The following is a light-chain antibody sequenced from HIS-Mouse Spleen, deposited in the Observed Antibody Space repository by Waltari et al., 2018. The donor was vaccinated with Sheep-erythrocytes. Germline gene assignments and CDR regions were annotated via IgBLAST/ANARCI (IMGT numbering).Light chain of an antibody. J-gene: IGKJ3*01. Sequence: AIRMTQSPSSFSASTGDRVTITCRASQGISSYLAWYQQKPGKAPKLLIYAASTLQSVVPSRFSGSGSGTDFTLTISCLQSEDFATYYCQQYYSYLTFGPGTKVDIK. CDR2: AAS. V-gene: IGKV1-8*01. CDR3: QQYYSYLT. CDR1: QGISSY.